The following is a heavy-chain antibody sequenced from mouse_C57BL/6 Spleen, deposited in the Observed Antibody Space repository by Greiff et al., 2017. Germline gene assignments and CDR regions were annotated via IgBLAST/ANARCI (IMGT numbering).Heavy chain of an antibody. Sequence: QVQLKQPGAELVRPGSSVKLSCKASGYTFTSYWMHWVKQRPIQGLEWIGNIDPSDSETHYNQKFKDKATLTVDKSSSTAYMQLSSLTSEDSAVYYCARWGWDVGGYCDVWGTGTTVTVSS. D-gene: IGHD4-1*01. V-gene: IGHV1-52*01. CDR3: ARWGWDVGGYCDV. CDR1: GYTFTSYW. J-gene: IGHJ1*03. CDR2: IDPSDSET.